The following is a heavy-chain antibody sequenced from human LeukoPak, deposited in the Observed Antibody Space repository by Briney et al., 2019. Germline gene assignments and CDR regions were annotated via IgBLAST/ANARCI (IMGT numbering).Heavy chain of an antibody. CDR3: ARDSGSYLIDY. V-gene: IGHV3-21*01. CDR2: ISSSSSYI. D-gene: IGHD1-26*01. J-gene: IGHJ4*02. Sequence: GGSLRLSCAASGFTFSRYSMNWVRQAPGKGLEWVSSISSSSSYIYYADSVKGRFTISRDNAKNSLYLQMNSLRAEDTAVYYCARDSGSYLIDYWGQGTLVTVTS. CDR1: GFTFSRYS.